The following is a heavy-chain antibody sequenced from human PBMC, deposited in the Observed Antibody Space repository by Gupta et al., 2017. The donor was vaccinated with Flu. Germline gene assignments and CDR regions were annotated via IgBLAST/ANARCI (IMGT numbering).Heavy chain of an antibody. D-gene: IGHD6-19*01. Sequence: SWIRQPPGEGLEWIGYTYKSGTTEYNPSRKSRVAISVDSCKNQFSLRVSFVTAADTAVDYCARDGSGRSFQIWGQGTMVTVSS. CDR3: ARDGSGRSFQI. V-gene: IGHV4-4*08. J-gene: IGHJ3*02. CDR2: TYKSGTT.